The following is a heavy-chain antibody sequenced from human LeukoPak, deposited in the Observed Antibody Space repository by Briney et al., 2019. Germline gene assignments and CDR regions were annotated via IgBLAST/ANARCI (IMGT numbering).Heavy chain of an antibody. J-gene: IGHJ5*02. D-gene: IGHD3-22*01. CDR1: GGSFSGYY. V-gene: IGHV4-34*01. CDR2: INHSGST. Sequence: SETLSLTCAVYGGSFSGYYWSWLRQPPGKGLEWIGEINHSGSTNYNPSLESRVIISVDTSENQFSLKLSSVTAADTAVYYCARATYYYDSRYWFDPWGQGTLVTVSS. CDR3: ARATYYYDSRYWFDP.